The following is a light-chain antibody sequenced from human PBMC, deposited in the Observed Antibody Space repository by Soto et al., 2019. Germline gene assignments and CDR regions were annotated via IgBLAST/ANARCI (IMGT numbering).Light chain of an antibody. CDR3: ASWDVSLSGWV. CDR2: SNN. Sequence: QSVLTQPPSASGTPGQSVTISCSGRSSNIGTYYVYWYQHLPGTAPKLLIYSNNLRPSGVPDRFSGSKSGTSASLAISGLRSEDEDLYYCASWDVSLSGWVFGRGTKVTVL. V-gene: IGLV1-47*02. CDR1: SSNIGTYY. J-gene: IGLJ3*02.